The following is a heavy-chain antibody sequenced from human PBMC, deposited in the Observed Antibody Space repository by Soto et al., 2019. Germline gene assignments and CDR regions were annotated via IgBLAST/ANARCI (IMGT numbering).Heavy chain of an antibody. V-gene: IGHV3-23*01. D-gene: IGHD1-1*01. CDR1: GFAFSNSV. Sequence: GGSLRLSCAASGFAFSNSVMSWVRQVSGKGLEWVSTIGASGTSTHYADSVKGRFTISRDNSKNTLYLQINGLRAEDTAVYYCAKAERIHLWGQGTQVTGSS. CDR3: AKAERIHL. J-gene: IGHJ5*02. CDR2: IGASGTST.